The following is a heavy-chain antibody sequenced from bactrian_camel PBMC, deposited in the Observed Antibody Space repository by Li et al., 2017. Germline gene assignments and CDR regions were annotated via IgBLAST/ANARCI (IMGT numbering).Heavy chain of an antibody. J-gene: IGHJ4*01. CDR1: RSLYSGAC. CDR3: AAGRFFPGVLSGRLDSYDY. Sequence: HVQLVESGGGSVQAGGSLRLSCVASRSLYSGACVGWLRQAPGKEREWVSSISWNGDATTYVASAKGRFTISRDNAKNTVYLQMNSLKPDDTAVYMCAAGRFFPGVLSGRLDSYDYSGQGTQVTVS. D-gene: IGHD2*01. CDR2: ISWNGDAT. V-gene: IGHV3-3*01.